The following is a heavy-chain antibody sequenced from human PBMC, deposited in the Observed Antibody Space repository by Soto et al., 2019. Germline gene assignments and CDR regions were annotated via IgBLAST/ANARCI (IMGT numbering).Heavy chain of an antibody. CDR2: ISYDGSNK. Sequence: GGSLRLSCAASGFTFSSYGMHWVRQAPGKGLEWVAVISYDGSNKYYADSVKGRFTISRDNSKNTLYLQMNSLRAEDTAVYYCAKGKYYYDSSGYYGAVYFDYWGQGTLVTVSS. CDR3: AKGKYYYDSSGYYGAVYFDY. CDR1: GFTFSSYG. V-gene: IGHV3-30*18. J-gene: IGHJ4*02. D-gene: IGHD3-22*01.